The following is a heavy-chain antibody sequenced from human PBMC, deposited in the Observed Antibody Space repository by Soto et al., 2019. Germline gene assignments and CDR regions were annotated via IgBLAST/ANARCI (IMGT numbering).Heavy chain of an antibody. Sequence: PSETLSLTCSVSGGSIINYYWNWIRQPPGKGLEWIGYIYYSGITNYNPAFKSRVTISVDTSKNQFSLKLSSVTAADTAMYFCARDKDYAYYYFAMDVWGQGTTVTVSS. D-gene: IGHD4-17*01. V-gene: IGHV4-59*01. CDR3: ARDKDYAYYYFAMDV. J-gene: IGHJ6*02. CDR2: IYYSGIT. CDR1: GGSIINYY.